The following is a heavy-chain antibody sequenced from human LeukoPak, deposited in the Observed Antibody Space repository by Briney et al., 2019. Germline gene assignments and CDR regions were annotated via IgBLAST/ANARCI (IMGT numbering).Heavy chain of an antibody. CDR1: GITFSRHS. D-gene: IGHD6-6*01. CDR3: TRGLEYSSTDAFDI. CDR2: IGSSRRYI. V-gene: IGHV3-21*01. J-gene: IGHJ3*02. Sequence: PAVSLGLSCEVSGITFSRHSMNWVRQAPGKGLEWVASIGSSRRYIYHADSVRGRFTISGDNAEKSLYLEMNSLRVEDTAVYYCTRGLEYSSTDAFDIWGQGIMVTVSS.